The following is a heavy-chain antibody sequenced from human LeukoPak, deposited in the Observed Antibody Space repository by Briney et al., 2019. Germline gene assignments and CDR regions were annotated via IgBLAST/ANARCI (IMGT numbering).Heavy chain of an antibody. CDR3: ARVSGILGY. V-gene: IGHV3-48*01. CDR1: GFTFSSYS. D-gene: IGHD2-15*01. J-gene: IGHJ4*02. CDR2: ISSSSSTI. Sequence: RGSLRLSCAASGFTFSSYSMNWVRQAPGKGLEWVSYISSSSSTIYYADSVKGRFTISRDNAKNSLYLQMNSLRAEDTAVYYCARVSGILGYWGQGTLVTVSS.